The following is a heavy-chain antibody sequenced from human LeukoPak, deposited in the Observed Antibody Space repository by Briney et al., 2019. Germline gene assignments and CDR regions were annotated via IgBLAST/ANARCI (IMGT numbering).Heavy chain of an antibody. CDR1: GFTFRTYG. V-gene: IGHV3-30*18. J-gene: IGHJ4*02. CDR3: AKDVRGGSYCWDS. D-gene: IGHD1-26*01. Sequence: GGSLRLSCTASGFTFRTYGMQGVREAPGKGVEGVGVISHGGSKQYYADCVKGRFTISRDNSKNTLYLQMNSLRAEDTAVYYCAKDVRGGSYCWDSWGQGTLVTVSS. CDR2: ISHGGSKQ.